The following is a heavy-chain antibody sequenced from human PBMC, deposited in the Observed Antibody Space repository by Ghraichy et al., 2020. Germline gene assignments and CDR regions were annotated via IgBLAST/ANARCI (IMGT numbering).Heavy chain of an antibody. V-gene: IGHV3-23*01. D-gene: IGHD2-15*01. CDR2: ISGNGGTT. J-gene: IGHJ4*02. CDR1: GFTFSNYA. Sequence: GESLNISCAASGFTFSNYAMTWVRQAPGKGLEWVSGISGNGGTTYYADSVKGRFTISRDNSKNTLYLQMNSLRAEETAVYYCAKSAGGYCTGGSCFKFDYWGQGTLVTVSS. CDR3: AKSAGGYCTGGSCFKFDY.